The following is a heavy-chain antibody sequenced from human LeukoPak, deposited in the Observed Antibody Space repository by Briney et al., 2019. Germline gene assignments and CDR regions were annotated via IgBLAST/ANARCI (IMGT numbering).Heavy chain of an antibody. CDR2: IYPGDSDT. J-gene: IGHJ4*02. V-gene: IGHV5-51*01. CDR1: GYSFPNYW. CDR3: ARITMVRGVITSFDY. D-gene: IGHD3-10*01. Sequence: GESLKISCTGSGYSFPNYWIGWVRQLPGKGLEWMGIIYPGDSDTRYSPSFQGQVTISADKSISTAYLQWSSLKASDTAMYYCARITMVRGVITSFDYWGQGTLVTVSS.